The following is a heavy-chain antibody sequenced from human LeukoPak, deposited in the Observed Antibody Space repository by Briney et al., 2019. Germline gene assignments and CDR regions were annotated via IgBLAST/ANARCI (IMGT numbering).Heavy chain of an antibody. CDR2: ISGSGGST. CDR3: AASWGSRDSPTFDY. J-gene: IGHJ4*02. D-gene: IGHD3-16*01. Sequence: PGGSLRLSCAASGFTFSSYAMSWVRQAPGKGLEWVSAISGSGGSTYYADSVKGRFTISRDNSKNTLYLQMNSLRAEDTAVYYCAASWGSRDSPTFDYWGQGTLVTVSS. CDR1: GFTFSSYA. V-gene: IGHV3-23*01.